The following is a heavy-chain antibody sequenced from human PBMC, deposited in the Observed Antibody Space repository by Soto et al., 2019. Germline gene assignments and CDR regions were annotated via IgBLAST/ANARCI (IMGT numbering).Heavy chain of an antibody. J-gene: IGHJ4*02. CDR3: LNDLTPGGLDY. V-gene: IGHV3-9*01. D-gene: IGHD2-15*01. CDR2: VYWESGNT. CDR1: GFTFDGHA. Sequence: EVQLVESGGGSVQPGGSLRLSCAASGFTFDGHATHWVRQVPGKGLEWVSGVYWESGNTGYADSVKGRFTISRDKVKRSVYLQMNSLRVDDTALYYCLNDLTPGGLDYWGQGTLVTVSS.